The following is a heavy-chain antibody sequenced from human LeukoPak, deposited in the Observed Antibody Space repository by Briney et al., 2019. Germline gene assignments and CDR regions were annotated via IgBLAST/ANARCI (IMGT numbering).Heavy chain of an antibody. D-gene: IGHD1-26*01. CDR1: GFTFSSYW. V-gene: IGHV3-7*01. J-gene: IGHJ4*02. CDR2: IKEDGSEK. Sequence: PGGSLRLSCVASGFTFSSYWMSWVRQAPGKGLEWVANIKEDGSEKYYVDSVKGRFTISRDNAKNSLYVQMNSLRAEDTAVYYCARDLGKWELQDYWGQGTLVTVSS. CDR3: ARDLGKWELQDY.